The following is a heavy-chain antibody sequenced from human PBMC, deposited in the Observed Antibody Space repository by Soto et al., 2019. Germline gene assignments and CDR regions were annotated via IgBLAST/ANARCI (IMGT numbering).Heavy chain of an antibody. CDR2: ISAYNGNT. D-gene: IGHD6-19*01. Sequence: QARLVQSGVEVKKPGASVKVSCKASGYSFTNYGITWVRQAPGQGFEWMGWISAYNGNTNYAQKFQGRVTLTTDASPSTAYLGLRSLRSDDTAVYYCARDRGVAPPVAGNTHYYYSMDVWGKGTTVTVSS. J-gene: IGHJ6*03. V-gene: IGHV1-18*01. CDR3: ARDRGVAPPVAGNTHYYYSMDV. CDR1: GYSFTNYG.